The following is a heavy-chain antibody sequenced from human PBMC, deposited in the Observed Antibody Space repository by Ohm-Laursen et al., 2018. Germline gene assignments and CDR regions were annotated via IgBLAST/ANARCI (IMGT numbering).Heavy chain of an antibody. CDR3: ARSPPYSSGWYYFDY. J-gene: IGHJ4*02. Sequence: SETLSLTCTISGGAISSYYWSWIRQPAGKGLEWIGRINISGTNYNPSLKSRVTMSVDTSKNQFSLNLSSVTAADTAVYYCARSPPYSSGWYYFDYWGQGTLVTVSS. V-gene: IGHV4-4*07. D-gene: IGHD6-19*01. CDR2: INISGT. CDR1: GGAISSYY.